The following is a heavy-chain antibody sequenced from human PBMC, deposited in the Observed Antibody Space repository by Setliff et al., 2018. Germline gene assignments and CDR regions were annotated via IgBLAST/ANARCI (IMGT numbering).Heavy chain of an antibody. CDR3: ARLSGFQYIDV. J-gene: IGHJ6*03. CDR1: GGSISNTYYY. D-gene: IGHD3-3*01. Sequence: SETLSLTCTVSGGSISNTYYYWSWIRQPAGKGLEWIGQIYTSWSTNYNPSLKSRVTMSVDTSKNQFSLKLTSVTAADTAVYYCARLSGFQYIDVWGKGTTVTVS. V-gene: IGHV4-61*09. CDR2: IYTSWST.